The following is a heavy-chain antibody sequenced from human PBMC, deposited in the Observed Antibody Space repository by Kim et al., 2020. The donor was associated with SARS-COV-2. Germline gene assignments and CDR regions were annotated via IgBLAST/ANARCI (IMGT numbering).Heavy chain of an antibody. V-gene: IGHV6-1*01. CDR2: TYYRSKWYN. J-gene: IGHJ6*02. Sequence: SQTLSLTCAISGDSVSSNSAAWNWIRQSPSRGLEWLGRTYYRSKWYNDYAVSVKSRITINPDTSKNQFSLQLNSVTPEDTAVYYCARVSAHRKEGYYYYGMDVWGQGTTVTVSS. CDR1: GDSVSSNSAA. CDR3: ARVSAHRKEGYYYYGMDV.